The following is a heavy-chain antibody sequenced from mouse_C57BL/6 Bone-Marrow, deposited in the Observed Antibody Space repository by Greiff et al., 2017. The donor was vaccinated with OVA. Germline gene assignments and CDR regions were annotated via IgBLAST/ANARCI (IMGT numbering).Heavy chain of an antibody. Sequence: QVQLKQPGAELVKPGASVKMSCKASGYTFTSYWITWVKQRPGQGLEWIGDIYPGSGSTNYNEKFKSKATLTVDTSSSTAYMQLSSLTSEDSAVYYCARSPHYYGSYYAMDYWGQGTSVTVSS. CDR2: IYPGSGST. D-gene: IGHD1-1*01. CDR3: ARSPHYYGSYYAMDY. J-gene: IGHJ4*01. V-gene: IGHV1-55*01. CDR1: GYTFTSYW.